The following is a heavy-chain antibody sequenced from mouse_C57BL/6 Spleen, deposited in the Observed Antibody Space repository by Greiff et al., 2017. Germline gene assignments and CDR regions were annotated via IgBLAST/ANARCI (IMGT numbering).Heavy chain of an antibody. V-gene: IGHV1-81*01. CDR1: GYTFTSYG. D-gene: IGHD1-1*01. Sequence: VQLQQSGAELARPGASVKLSCKASGYTFTSYGISWVKQTTGQGLEWIGEIYPRSGNTYYNEKFKGKATLTADKSSSTAYMELRSLTSEDSAVYFCARRGLRSYYVDYWGQGTTLTVSS. CDR2: IYPRSGNT. J-gene: IGHJ2*01. CDR3: ARRGLRSYYVDY.